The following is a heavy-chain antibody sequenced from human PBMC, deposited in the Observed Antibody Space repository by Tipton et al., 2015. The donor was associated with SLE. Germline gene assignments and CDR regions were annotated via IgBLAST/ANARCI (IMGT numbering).Heavy chain of an antibody. CDR2: IYYSGST. CDR3: ARHPGGSGWYGMDV. V-gene: IGHV4-59*08. D-gene: IGHD6-19*01. CDR1: GGSISSYY. J-gene: IGHJ6*02. Sequence: TLSLTCTVSGGSISSYYWSWIRQPPGKGLEWIGYIYYSGSTNYNPSLKSRVTISVDTSKNQFSLKLSSVTAADTAVYYCARHPGGSGWYGMDVWAQGTTVTVSS.